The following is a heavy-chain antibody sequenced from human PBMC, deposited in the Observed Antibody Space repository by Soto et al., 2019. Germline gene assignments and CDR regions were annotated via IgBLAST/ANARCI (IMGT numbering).Heavy chain of an antibody. D-gene: IGHD6-19*01. V-gene: IGHV1-2*02. CDR2: LKPNSGDT. CDR1: GYTFTAYY. Sequence: QVQLVQSGAEVKKPGASVKVSCKASGYTFTAYYIHWVRQAPGQGLECMGWLKPNSGDTGYTQKFQGRVTMTRDTSISTAYMDLSSLRSDDTAMYYCARGSAVGGNWFDSWGQGTLVTVSS. CDR3: ARGSAVGGNWFDS. J-gene: IGHJ5*01.